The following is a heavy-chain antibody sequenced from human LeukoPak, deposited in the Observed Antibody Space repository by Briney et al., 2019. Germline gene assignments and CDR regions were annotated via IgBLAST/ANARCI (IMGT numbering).Heavy chain of an antibody. V-gene: IGHV4-34*01. Sequence: PSETLSLTCAVYGESFSGYYWSWIRQPPGKGLEWIGEINHSGSTNYNPSLKSRVTMSVDTSKNQFSLKLSSVTAADTAVYYCARDGCSGGSCPGTDYWGQGTLVTVSS. CDR3: ARDGCSGGSCPGTDY. CDR2: INHSGST. J-gene: IGHJ4*02. D-gene: IGHD2-15*01. CDR1: GESFSGYY.